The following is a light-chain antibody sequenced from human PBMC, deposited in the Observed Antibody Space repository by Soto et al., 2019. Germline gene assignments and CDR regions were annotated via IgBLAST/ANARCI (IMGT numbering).Light chain of an antibody. CDR1: QSISSW. CDR2: DAS. CDR3: QQSYSTPC. Sequence: DIQMTQSPSTLSASVGDRVTITCRASQSISSWLAWYQQKPGKAPKLLIYDASSLESGVPSRFSGSGSGTEFTLTISSLQPDDFATYYCQQSYSTPCFGGGTKVDIK. J-gene: IGKJ4*01. V-gene: IGKV1-5*01.